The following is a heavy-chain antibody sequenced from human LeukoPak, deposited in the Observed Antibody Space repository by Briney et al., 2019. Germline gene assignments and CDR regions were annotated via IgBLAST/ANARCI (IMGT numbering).Heavy chain of an antibody. CDR2: ISWNSGSI. D-gene: IGHD4-17*01. CDR1: GFTFDDYA. CDR3: AKDSTLDYGDPGWFDP. Sequence: PGRSLRLSCAASGFTFDDYAMHWVRQAPGKGLEWVSGISWNSGSIGYADSVKGRFTISRDNAKNSLYLQMNSLRAEDTALYYCAKDSTLDYGDPGWFDPWGQGTLVTVSS. J-gene: IGHJ5*02. V-gene: IGHV3-9*01.